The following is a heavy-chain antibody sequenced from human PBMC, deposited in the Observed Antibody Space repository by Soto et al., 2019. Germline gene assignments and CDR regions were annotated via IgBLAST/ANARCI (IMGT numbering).Heavy chain of an antibody. J-gene: IGHJ4*02. CDR2: IRVNNGDT. CDR1: GYTFTNSG. V-gene: IGHV1-18*01. CDR3: ARDLVYSAFDVHS. D-gene: IGHD4-4*01. Sequence: QVQLVQSGAEVKKPAASVKVSCKASGYTFTNSGFSWVRQAPGQGLEWVGWIRVNNGDTHYAQKLQGRVTMTTDTATSTAFMELRSLRSDDTAVYDWARDLVYSAFDVHSWGQGTLITVSS.